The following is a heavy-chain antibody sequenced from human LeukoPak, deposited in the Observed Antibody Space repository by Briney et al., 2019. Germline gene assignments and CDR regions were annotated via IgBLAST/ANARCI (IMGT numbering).Heavy chain of an antibody. CDR2: ISSSSSYI. Sequence: PGGSLRLSCVASGFTFSSYSMNWVRQAPGKGLEWVSFISSSSSYIHYADSVKGRFTISRDNAKNSLYLQMNSLRAEDTAVYYCARDGADVDTAMVNAFDIWGQGTMVTVSS. J-gene: IGHJ3*02. CDR1: GFTFSSYS. D-gene: IGHD5-18*01. V-gene: IGHV3-21*01. CDR3: ARDGADVDTAMVNAFDI.